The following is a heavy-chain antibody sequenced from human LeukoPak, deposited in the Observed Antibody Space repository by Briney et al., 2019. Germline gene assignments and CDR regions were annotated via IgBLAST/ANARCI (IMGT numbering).Heavy chain of an antibody. CDR3: ARINFDCSGGSCYTYYFDY. Sequence: SETLSLTCTASGGSISSYYWSWIRQPAGKGLEWIGRIYTSGSTNYNPPLKSRVTMSVDTSKNQFSLKLSSVTAADTAVYYCARINFDCSGGSCYTYYFDYWGKGTLVTVSS. J-gene: IGHJ4*02. CDR2: IYTSGST. V-gene: IGHV4-4*07. D-gene: IGHD2-15*01. CDR1: GGSISSYY.